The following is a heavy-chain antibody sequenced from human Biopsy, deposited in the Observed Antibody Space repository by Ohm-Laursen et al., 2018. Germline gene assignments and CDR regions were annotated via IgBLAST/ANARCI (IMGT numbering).Heavy chain of an antibody. CDR2: INPSGSTT. V-gene: IGHV1-46*01. D-gene: IGHD6-19*01. CDR1: GFSFTCYY. J-gene: IGHJ4*02. Sequence: GASVKVSCKASGFSFTCYYIHWVRQAPGQGLEWMGMINPSGSTTSYPQIFQGRVTMTRDTSKSTVHMELSSLRSADTAVYFCARNTGWYGDLYYFDYWGQGTLVTVSS. CDR3: ARNTGWYGDLYYFDY.